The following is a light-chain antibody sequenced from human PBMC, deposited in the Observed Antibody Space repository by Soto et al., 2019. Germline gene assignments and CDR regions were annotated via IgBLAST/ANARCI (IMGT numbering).Light chain of an antibody. CDR1: QSVSSNY. J-gene: IGKJ1*01. CDR3: QQYGSSIKT. Sequence: EIVLTQFPGTLSLSPGERATLSCRASQSVSSNYLAWYQQRPGQPPNLLIFGASNRAPGIPDRFNGSGSGTDFTLTISRLEPEDFAVYYCQQYGSSIKTFGQGTKVDIK. V-gene: IGKV3-20*01. CDR2: GAS.